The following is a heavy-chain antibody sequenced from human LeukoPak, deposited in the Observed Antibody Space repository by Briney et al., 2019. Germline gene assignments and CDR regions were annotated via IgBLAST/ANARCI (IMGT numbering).Heavy chain of an antibody. V-gene: IGHV4-4*02. CDR3: ARADYYGSSAYPY. CDR2: IHHSGNT. J-gene: IGHJ4*02. CDR1: GGSISSDKW. Sequence: SETLSLTCAVSGGSISSDKWWSWVRQPPGKGLEWIGEIHHSGNTNYNPSLKSRVTISVDKSKNQFSLKLSSVTAADTAVYYCARADYYGSSAYPYWGQGTLVTVSS. D-gene: IGHD3-22*01.